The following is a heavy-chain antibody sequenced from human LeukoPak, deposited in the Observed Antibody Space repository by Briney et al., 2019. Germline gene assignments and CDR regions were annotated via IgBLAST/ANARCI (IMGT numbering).Heavy chain of an antibody. CDR1: GFTFSSYA. CDR2: ISGSGGST. J-gene: IGHJ5*02. CDR3: AKVQSKSNWFDP. Sequence: GGSLRLSCAASGFTFSSYAMSWVRQAPGKGLEWVSAISGSGGSTYYADSVKGRFSISRDNSQNTLYLHMNSLRAEDTAVYYCAKVQSKSNWFDPWGQGTLVTVSS. V-gene: IGHV3-23*01.